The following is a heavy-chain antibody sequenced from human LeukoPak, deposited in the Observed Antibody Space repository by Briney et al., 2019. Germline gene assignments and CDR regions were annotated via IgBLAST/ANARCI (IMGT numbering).Heavy chain of an antibody. J-gene: IGHJ6*02. D-gene: IGHD2-8*02. CDR1: GGTFSSYA. V-gene: IGHV1-69*13. CDR2: IIPIFGTA. CDR3: ATSSWRMRNIGMDV. Sequence: SVKVSCKASGGTFSSYAISWVRQTPGQGLEWMGGIIPIFGTANYAQKFQGRVTITADESTSTAYMELSSLRSEDTAVYYCATSSWRMRNIGMDVWGQGTTVTVSS.